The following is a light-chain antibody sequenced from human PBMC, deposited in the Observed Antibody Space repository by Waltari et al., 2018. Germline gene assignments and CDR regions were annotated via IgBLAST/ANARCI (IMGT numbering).Light chain of an antibody. Sequence: QSVLTQPPSVSAAPGQTVTISCSARSSHIGNNSVSWYQQLPGTAPKLLIYENNKRPSGIPDRFSGSKSGTSATLGITGLQTGDEADYYCGTWDNSLSAVVFGGGTKLTVL. V-gene: IGLV1-51*02. J-gene: IGLJ2*01. CDR2: ENN. CDR1: SSHIGNNS. CDR3: GTWDNSLSAVV.